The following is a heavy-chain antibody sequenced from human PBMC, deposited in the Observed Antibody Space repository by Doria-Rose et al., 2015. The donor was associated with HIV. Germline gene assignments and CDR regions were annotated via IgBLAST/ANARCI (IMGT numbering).Heavy chain of an antibody. CDR2: IFSNDER. Sequence: QVQLQESGPVLVKPTETLTLTCTVSGVSLSSPGMGVSWIRQPPGKALEWLANIFSNDERSYKTSLKSRLTISRGTSKRQVVLTMTDMDPVDTATYYCARIKSSRWSHKYYFDFWGQGTLVIVSA. J-gene: IGHJ4*02. V-gene: IGHV2-26*01. CDR1: GVSLSSPGMG. D-gene: IGHD6-13*01. CDR3: ARIKSSRWSHKYYFDF.